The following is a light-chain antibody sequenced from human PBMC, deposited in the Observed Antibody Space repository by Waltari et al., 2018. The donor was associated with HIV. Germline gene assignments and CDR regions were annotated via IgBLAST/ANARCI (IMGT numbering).Light chain of an antibody. Sequence: QSALTQPASVSGSPGQSITISCTETSSDVGGYNYVSWYQQHPGKAPKLMIYEVSNRPSGVSNRFSGSKSGNTASLTISGLQAEDEADYYCSSYTSSNTLDVFGTGTKVTVL. CDR2: EVS. CDR3: SSYTSSNTLDV. V-gene: IGLV2-14*01. CDR1: SSDVGGYNY. J-gene: IGLJ1*01.